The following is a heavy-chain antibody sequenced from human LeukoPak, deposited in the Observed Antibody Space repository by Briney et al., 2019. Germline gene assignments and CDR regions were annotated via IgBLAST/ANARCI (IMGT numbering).Heavy chain of an antibody. Sequence: SETLSLTCAVYGGSFSGYYWSWIRQPPGKGLEWIGEINHSGSTNYNPSLKSRVTISVDTSKNQFSLKLSSVTAADTAVYYCARGRSRYGRMIGYFDLWGRGTLVTVSS. CDR1: GGSFSGYY. J-gene: IGHJ2*01. CDR2: INHSGST. D-gene: IGHD2-2*01. CDR3: ARGRSRYGRMIGYFDL. V-gene: IGHV4-34*01.